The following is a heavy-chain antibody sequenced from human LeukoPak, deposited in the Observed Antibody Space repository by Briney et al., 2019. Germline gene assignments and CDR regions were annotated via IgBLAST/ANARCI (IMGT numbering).Heavy chain of an antibody. CDR2: IYSGGST. V-gene: IGHV3-53*01. Sequence: PGGSLRLSCAASGFTVSSNYLSWVRQAPGKGLDWVSAIYSGGSTFYADSVKGRFIISRDNSKNTLSLQMNSLGAEDTAVYYCARQYAGDAFDIWGQGTLVTVSS. CDR3: ARQYAGDAFDI. CDR1: GFTVSSNY. J-gene: IGHJ3*02.